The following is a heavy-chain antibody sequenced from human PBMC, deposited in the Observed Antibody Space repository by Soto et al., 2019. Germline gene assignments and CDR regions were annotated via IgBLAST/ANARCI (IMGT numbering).Heavy chain of an antibody. V-gene: IGHV1-18*01. CDR2: INAYNGNT. D-gene: IGHD5-18*01. CDR3: PIFVGYRLIDY. Sequence: QVQLVQSGAEVKKPGASVKVSCKASGYTFTSYGISWVRQAPGQGLEWMGWINAYNGNTNYAQKFQGRVTMTTDTSTSTAYMELRSLTSDDTAVYYSPIFVGYRLIDYWGQVTLVTVSS. J-gene: IGHJ4*02. CDR1: GYTFTSYG.